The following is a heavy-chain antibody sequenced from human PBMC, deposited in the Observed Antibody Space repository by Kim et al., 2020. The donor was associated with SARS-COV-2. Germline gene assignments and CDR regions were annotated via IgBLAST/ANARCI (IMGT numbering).Heavy chain of an antibody. Sequence: SETLSLTCSVSGGSIRSGGKFWTWIRQHPAKGLEGIGYISYSGNSHYSPSLRSRVSISLQTSENQFSRELTSVTAADTAVYYCARGQPLDYWGQGILVTVSS. D-gene: IGHD2-2*01. J-gene: IGHJ4*02. V-gene: IGHV4-31*03. CDR2: ISYSGNS. CDR1: GGSIRSGGKF. CDR3: ARGQPLDY.